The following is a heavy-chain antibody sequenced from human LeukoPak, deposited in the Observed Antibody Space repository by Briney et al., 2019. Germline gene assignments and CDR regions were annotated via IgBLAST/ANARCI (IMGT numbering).Heavy chain of an antibody. V-gene: IGHV4-34*01. CDR2: VYNGGST. J-gene: IGHJ6*03. CDR1: GGSFNDYF. D-gene: IGHD3-22*01. CDR3: ARGRLGSVVFEGYYYFMDV. Sequence: SETLSLTCAVYGGSFNDYFWTWIRLPPGKGLEWIGEVYNGGSTNYNPSLKSRVIISVDTSKNQFSLRLSSVTAADTAVYYCARGRLGSVVFEGYYYFMDVWGKGTTVTVSS.